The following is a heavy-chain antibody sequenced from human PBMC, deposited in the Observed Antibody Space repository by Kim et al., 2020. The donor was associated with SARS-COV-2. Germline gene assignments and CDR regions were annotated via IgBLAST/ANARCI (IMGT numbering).Heavy chain of an antibody. CDR1: GFTFSSYA. Sequence: GGSLRLSCAASGFTFSSYAMSWVRQAPGKGLEWVSAISGSGGSTYYADSVKGRFTISRDNSKNTLYLQMNSLRAEDTAVYYCAKDSQPISSSWSDGMDVWGQGTTVTVSS. J-gene: IGHJ6*02. CDR3: AKDSQPISSSWSDGMDV. D-gene: IGHD6-13*01. V-gene: IGHV3-23*01. CDR2: ISGSGGST.